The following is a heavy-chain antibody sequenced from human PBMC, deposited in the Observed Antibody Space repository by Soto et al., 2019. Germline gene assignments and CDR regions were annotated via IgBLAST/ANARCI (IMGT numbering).Heavy chain of an antibody. CDR3: ARSLVNYDYIWGSYRNSEIDH. CDR1: GYTFNSYG. V-gene: IGHV1-18*01. J-gene: IGHJ4*02. Sequence: QVQLVQSGAEVKKPGASVKVSCKASGYTFNSYGINWVRQAPGQGLEWVGWVSAYNGNTNYAQKLQGRVTMTTDTSTSTAYMDLRSLRSDDTAVYYCARSLVNYDYIWGSYRNSEIDHWGQGTLVTVSS. CDR2: VSAYNGNT. D-gene: IGHD3-16*02.